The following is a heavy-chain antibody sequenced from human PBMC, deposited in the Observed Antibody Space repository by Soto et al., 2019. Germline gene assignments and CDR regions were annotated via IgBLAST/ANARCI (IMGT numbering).Heavy chain of an antibody. D-gene: IGHD3-3*01. CDR1: GGTFSSYA. CDR3: AMRRFLERGYYYYYGMDV. CDR2: IIPIFGTA. V-gene: IGHV1-69*13. Sequence: SVKVSCKASGGTFSSYAISWVRQAPGQGLEWMGGIIPIFGTANYAQKFQGRVTITADESTSTAYMELSSLRSEDTAVYYCAMRRFLERGYYYYYGMDVWGQGTTVTVSS. J-gene: IGHJ6*02.